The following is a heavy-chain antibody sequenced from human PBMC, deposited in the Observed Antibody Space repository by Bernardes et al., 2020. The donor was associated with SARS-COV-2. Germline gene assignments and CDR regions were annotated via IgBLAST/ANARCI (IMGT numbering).Heavy chain of an antibody. V-gene: IGHV3-23*01. CDR2: ISGSGGST. Sequence: GWSLRLSCAASGFTFNMYAMTWVRQAPGKGLEWVSGISGSGGSTYYADSVKGRFTISRDNSKNMLFLQMNSLRAEDTAVYYCAKCVVGYYAVDVWGQGTTVTVSS. CDR3: AKCVVGYYAVDV. J-gene: IGHJ6*02. D-gene: IGHD2-15*01. CDR1: GFTFNMYA.